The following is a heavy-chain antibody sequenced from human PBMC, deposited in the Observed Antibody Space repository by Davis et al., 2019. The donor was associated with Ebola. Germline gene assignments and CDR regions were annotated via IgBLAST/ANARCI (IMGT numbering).Heavy chain of an antibody. J-gene: IGHJ4*02. CDR1: GFTFSSYE. V-gene: IGHV3-48*03. CDR3: ARDRRAGVSMT. CDR2: ISSSGSTI. D-gene: IGHD2-21*02. Sequence: GGSLRLSCAASGFTFSSYEMNWVRQAPGKGLEWVSYISSSGSTIYYADSVKGRFTISRDNAKNSLYLQMYSLRAEDTAVYYCARDRRAGVSMTWGQGTLVTVSS.